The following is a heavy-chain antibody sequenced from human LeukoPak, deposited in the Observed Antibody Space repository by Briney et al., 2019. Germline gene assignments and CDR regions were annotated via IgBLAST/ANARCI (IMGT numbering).Heavy chain of an antibody. D-gene: IGHD4-11*01. J-gene: IGHJ4*02. CDR2: IRYGADST. CDR1: GLAFTDYA. CDR3: AKGLTTHDY. Sequence: GGSLRLSCAASGLAFTDYAMTWVRQAPGKGLEWVSTIRYGADSTYYADSVKGRFTISRDNSKNTLYLQMNSLRADDTAVYYCAKGLTTHDYWGQGTLVTVS. V-gene: IGHV3-23*01.